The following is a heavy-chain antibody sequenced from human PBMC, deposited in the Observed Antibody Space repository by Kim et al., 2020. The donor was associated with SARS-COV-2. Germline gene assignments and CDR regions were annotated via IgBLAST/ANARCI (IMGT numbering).Heavy chain of an antibody. J-gene: IGHJ4*02. D-gene: IGHD3-10*01. V-gene: IGHV4-34*01. CDR3: ASDTYYYGSGRNY. Sequence: YNPSLKSRVTISVDTSKNQFSLKLSSVTAADTAVYYCASDTYYYGSGRNYWGQGTLVTVSS.